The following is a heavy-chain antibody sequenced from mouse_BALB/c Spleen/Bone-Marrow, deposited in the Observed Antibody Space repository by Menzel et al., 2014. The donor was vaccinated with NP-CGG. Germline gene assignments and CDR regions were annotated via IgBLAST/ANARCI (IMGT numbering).Heavy chain of an antibody. D-gene: IGHD4-1*01. CDR3: ARWEYYAMGC. Sequence: VQLQQSGAELVKPGASVKLSCTASGFNIKDTYMHWVKQRPEQGLEWIGRIDPADGNTKYDPKFQGKATITADTSSNTAYLQLSSLTSEDTAVYYCARWEYYAMGCWGQGTSVTVSS. CDR2: IDPADGNT. V-gene: IGHV14-3*02. J-gene: IGHJ4*01. CDR1: GFNIKDTY.